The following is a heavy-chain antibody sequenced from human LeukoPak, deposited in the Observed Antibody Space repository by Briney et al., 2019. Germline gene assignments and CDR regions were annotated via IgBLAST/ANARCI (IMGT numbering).Heavy chain of an antibody. V-gene: IGHV1-3*04. CDR1: GYTFTSYT. CDR2: INTGNGNT. D-gene: IGHD5-18*01. CDR3: ARCGYSDAWSCDH. J-gene: IGHJ5*02. Sequence: GASVKVSCKASGYTFTSYTIHWVRQAPGQRLEWMGWINTGNGNTKYSQKFQGRVTITTDTSSSTAYMELSSLRSEHTAVYYCARCGYSDAWSCDHWGQGTLVTVSS.